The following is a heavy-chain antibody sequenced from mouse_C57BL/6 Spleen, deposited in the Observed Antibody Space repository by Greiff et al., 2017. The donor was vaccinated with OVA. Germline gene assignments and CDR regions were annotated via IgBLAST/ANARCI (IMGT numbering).Heavy chain of an antibody. D-gene: IGHD2-4*01. CDR1: GFTFSSYT. Sequence: EVKLLESGGGLVKPGGSLKLSCAASGFTFSSYTMSWVRQTPETRLEWVATISGGGGNTYYPDSVKGRFTISRDNAKNTLYLQMSSLRSEDTALYYCARRYDFYFDYWGQGTTLTVSS. J-gene: IGHJ2*01. CDR3: ARRYDFYFDY. CDR2: ISGGGGNT. V-gene: IGHV5-9*01.